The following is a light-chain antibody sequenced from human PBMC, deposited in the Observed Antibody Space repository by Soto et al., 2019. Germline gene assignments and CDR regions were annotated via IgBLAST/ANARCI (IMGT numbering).Light chain of an antibody. CDR2: GAS. Sequence: PIPRSLAPRERAARTCRGRRSVSSSYLAWYQQKPGQAPRLLIYGASSRATGIPDRFSGSGSGTDFTLTISRLEPEDFAVYYCQHYCSSARTFGQGTKVDIK. J-gene: IGKJ1*01. V-gene: IGKV3-20*01. CDR3: QHYCSSART. CDR1: RSVSSSY.